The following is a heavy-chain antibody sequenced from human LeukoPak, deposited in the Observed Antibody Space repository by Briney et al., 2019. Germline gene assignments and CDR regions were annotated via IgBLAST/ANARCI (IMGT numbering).Heavy chain of an antibody. CDR1: GFTFSSYA. CDR2: ISDSGTGT. CDR3: ARERTYDSSGYYYTVDAFDI. Sequence: PGGSLRLSCAASGFTFSSYAMSWVRQAPGKGLEWVSGISDSGTGTYYADSVKGRFTISRDNAKNSLYLQMNSLRAEDTAVYYCARERTYDSSGYYYTVDAFDIWGQGTMVTVSS. V-gene: IGHV3-23*01. J-gene: IGHJ3*02. D-gene: IGHD3-22*01.